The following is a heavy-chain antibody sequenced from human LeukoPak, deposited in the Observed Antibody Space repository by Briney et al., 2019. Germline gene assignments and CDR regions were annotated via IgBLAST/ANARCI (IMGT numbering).Heavy chain of an antibody. CDR1: GGSISSYY. D-gene: IGHD2-2*01. V-gene: IGHV4-4*07. CDR2: IYTSGST. J-gene: IGHJ6*03. Sequence: PSETLSLTCTVSGGSISSYYWSWIRQPAGKGLEWIGRIYTSGSTNYNPSLKSRVTMSVDTSKNQFSLKLSSVTAADTAVYYCASAGYCSSTSCLDYYYYMDVWGKGTTVTVSS. CDR3: ASAGYCSSTSCLDYYYYMDV.